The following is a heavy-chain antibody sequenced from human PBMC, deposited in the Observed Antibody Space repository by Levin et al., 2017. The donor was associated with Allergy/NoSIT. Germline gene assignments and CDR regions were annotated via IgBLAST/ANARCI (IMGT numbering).Heavy chain of an antibody. D-gene: IGHD1/OR15-1a*01. CDR1: GGSFSDYV. CDR2: INHSGFT. V-gene: IGHV4-34*01. CDR3: ARGRREAVWTKSILNYFYYGMDV. J-gene: IGHJ6*02. Sequence: SQTLSLTCAVSGGSFSDYVWIWIRQSPGKGPEWIGQINHSGFTDYNPSLKSRVTISLDTPKSQFSLRLRSVTAADAATYYCARGRREAVWTKSILNYFYYGMDVWGQGTTVAVSS.